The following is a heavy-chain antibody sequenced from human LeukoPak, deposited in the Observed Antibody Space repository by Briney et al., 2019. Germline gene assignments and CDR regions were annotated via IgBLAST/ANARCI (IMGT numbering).Heavy chain of an antibody. CDR2: IYTSGST. CDR1: GGSISSSSYF. V-gene: IGHV4-61*02. D-gene: IGHD4-23*01. J-gene: IGHJ4*02. CDR3: ARDYGGNPYFDY. Sequence: PSETLSLTCTVSGGSISSSSYFWGWIRQPAGKGLEWIGRIYTSGSTNYNPSLKSRVTMSVDTSKNQFSLKLSSVTAADTAVYYCARDYGGNPYFDYWGQGTLVTVSS.